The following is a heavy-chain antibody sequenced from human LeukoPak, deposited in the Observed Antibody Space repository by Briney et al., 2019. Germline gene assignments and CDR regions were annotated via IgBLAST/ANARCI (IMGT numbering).Heavy chain of an antibody. CDR2: IYHSGST. D-gene: IGHD2-2*01. J-gene: IGHJ5*02. CDR1: GYSISSGYY. V-gene: IGHV4-38-2*01. Sequence: PSETLSLTCAVSGYSISSGYYWGWIRQPPGKGLEWIGSIYHSGSTYYNPSLKGRVTISVDTSKNQFSLKLSSVTAADTAVYYCARHRRIVVVPAAGGLWFDPWGQGTLVTVSS. CDR3: ARHRRIVVVPAAGGLWFDP.